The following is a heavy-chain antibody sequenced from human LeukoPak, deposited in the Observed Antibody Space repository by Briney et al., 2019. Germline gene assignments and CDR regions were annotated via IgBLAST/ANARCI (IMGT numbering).Heavy chain of an antibody. D-gene: IGHD5-24*01. J-gene: IGHJ4*02. V-gene: IGHV1-46*01. CDR3: ARVATPEMALDY. Sequence: ASVKVSFKASGYTFTSYYMHWVRQAPGQGLEWMGIINPSGGSTSYAQKFQGRVTMTRDTSTSTVYMELSSLRSEDTAVYYCARVATPEMALDYWGQGTLVTVSS. CDR2: INPSGGST. CDR1: GYTFTSYY.